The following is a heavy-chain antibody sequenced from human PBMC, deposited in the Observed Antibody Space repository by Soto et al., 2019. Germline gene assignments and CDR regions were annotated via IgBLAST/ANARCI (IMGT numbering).Heavy chain of an antibody. V-gene: IGHV3-30*18. Sequence: QVQLVESGGGVVQPGTSLRLSCAASGFTFKTHAMHWVRQAPGKGLEWMAVIAYDGNEKFYADSVKGRFTISRDNSKNALYLQINTLRNDDTAVYYCGKDVGVYVPYYDGVDVWGQVATVTVAS. D-gene: IGHD3-16*01. CDR1: GFTFKTHA. J-gene: IGHJ6*02. CDR2: IAYDGNEK. CDR3: GKDVGVYVPYYDGVDV.